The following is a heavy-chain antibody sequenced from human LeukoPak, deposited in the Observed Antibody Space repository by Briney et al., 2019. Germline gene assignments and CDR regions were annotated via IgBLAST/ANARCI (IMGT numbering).Heavy chain of an antibody. CDR2: INPNSGGT. V-gene: IGHV1-2*02. Sequence: MHWVRQAPGQGLEWMGWINPNSGGTNYAQKFQGRVTMTRDTSISTAYMELSRLRSDDTAVYYCARVVVVPAAPMDVWGKGTTVTVSS. J-gene: IGHJ6*04. CDR3: ARVVVVPAAPMDV. D-gene: IGHD2-2*01.